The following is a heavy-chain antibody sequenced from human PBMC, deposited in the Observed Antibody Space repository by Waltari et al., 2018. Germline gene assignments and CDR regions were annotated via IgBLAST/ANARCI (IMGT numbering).Heavy chain of an antibody. CDR1: AGSISSWLDY. D-gene: IGHD6-19*01. CDR3: ARVGRSSAWYVFDN. Sequence: QLHLQASRPGLVRPSKPLSLTCRVSAGSISSWLDYWAWVRQPPGKGLAWMGCIHFRANNYYNPSFKSRVTMSVETSEHQFSLRLNSVTAADTAVYYCARVGRSSAWYVFDNWGQGTLVTVSS. CDR2: IHFRANN. V-gene: IGHV4-39*01. J-gene: IGHJ4*02.